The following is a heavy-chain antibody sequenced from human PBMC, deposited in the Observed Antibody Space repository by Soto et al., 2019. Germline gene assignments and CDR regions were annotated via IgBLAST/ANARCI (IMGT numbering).Heavy chain of an antibody. Sequence: QVHLQESGPGLVRPSETLSLTCTVSGVSLKTYYWSWIRLPPGGGLEWIGYIFSSGSPNYNPSLRSRVTMSVETSNNQFSLKMSSVTAADTAVYYCARVAGISYYYRMDVWGKGTTVTVSS. V-gene: IGHV4-59*01. D-gene: IGHD1-20*01. CDR2: IFSSGSP. CDR1: GVSLKTYY. CDR3: ARVAGISYYYRMDV. J-gene: IGHJ6*04.